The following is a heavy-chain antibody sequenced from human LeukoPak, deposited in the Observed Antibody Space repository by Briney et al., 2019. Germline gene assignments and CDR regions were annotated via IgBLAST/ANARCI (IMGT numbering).Heavy chain of an antibody. CDR2: ISTSSTYI. D-gene: IGHD1-20*01. CDR1: GFTFSSYS. J-gene: IGHJ4*02. Sequence: GGSLRLSFASSGFTFSSYSMNWVRQASGKGLEWVSSISTSSTYIYYADSVKGRFTISRDNAKNSLYLQMNSLRAEDTAVYYCARDPPFIIGTTFFDYWGQGTLVTVSS. CDR3: ARDPPFIIGTTFFDY. V-gene: IGHV3-21*01.